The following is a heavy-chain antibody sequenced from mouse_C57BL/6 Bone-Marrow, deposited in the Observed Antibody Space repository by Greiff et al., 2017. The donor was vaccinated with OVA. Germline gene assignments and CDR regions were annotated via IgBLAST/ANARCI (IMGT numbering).Heavy chain of an antibody. V-gene: IGHV1-18*01. Sequence: VQLQQSGPELVKPGASVKIPCKASGYTFTDYNMDWVKQSHGKSLEWIGDINPNNGGTIYNQKFKGKATLTVDKSSSTAYMELRSLTSADTAVYYCARRGYYGSTLTPYFDYWGQGATLTVSS. D-gene: IGHD1-1*01. CDR2: INPNNGGT. J-gene: IGHJ2*01. CDR3: ARRGYYGSTLTPYFDY. CDR1: GYTFTDYN.